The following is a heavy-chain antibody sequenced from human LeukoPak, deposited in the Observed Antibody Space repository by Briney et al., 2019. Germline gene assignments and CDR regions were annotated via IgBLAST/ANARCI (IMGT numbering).Heavy chain of an antibody. Sequence: GSLRLSCAASGFTFSSYSMNWVRQAPGKGLEWVSSISSSSSYIYYADSVKGRFTISRDNAKNSLYLQMNSLRAEDTAVYYCARDFKYSGYVAWAFDIWGQGTMVTVSS. CDR3: ARDFKYSGYVAWAFDI. CDR1: GFTFSSYS. CDR2: ISSSSSYI. D-gene: IGHD5-12*01. J-gene: IGHJ3*02. V-gene: IGHV3-21*01.